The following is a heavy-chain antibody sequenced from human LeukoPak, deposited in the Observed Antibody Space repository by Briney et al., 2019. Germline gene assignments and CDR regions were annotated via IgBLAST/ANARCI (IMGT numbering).Heavy chain of an antibody. D-gene: IGHD3-3*01. J-gene: IGHJ4*02. V-gene: IGHV1-8*01. CDR2: INPNSGNT. CDR1: GYTFTSYD. CDR3: ASSSSLRFLEWRDFDY. Sequence: GSSVKVSCKAAGYTFTSYDINWVRQATGQRLEWMGWINPNSGNTGYAQKFQGRVTMTRNTSISTAYMELSSLRSENTAVYYCASSSSLRFLEWRDFDYWGQGTLVTVSS.